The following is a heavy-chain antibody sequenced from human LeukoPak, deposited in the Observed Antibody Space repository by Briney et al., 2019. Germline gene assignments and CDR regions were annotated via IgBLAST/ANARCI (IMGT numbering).Heavy chain of an antibody. CDR3: ARVIAAAGRNWFDP. CDR1: GGTFSSYA. Sequence: SVKVSCKASGGTFSSYAISWVRQAPGQGLEWMGRIIPILGIANYAQKFQGRVTITADKSTSTAYMELSSLRSEDTAVYYCARVIAAAGRNWFDPWGQGTLVTVSS. V-gene: IGHV1-69*04. J-gene: IGHJ5*02. CDR2: IIPILGIA. D-gene: IGHD6-13*01.